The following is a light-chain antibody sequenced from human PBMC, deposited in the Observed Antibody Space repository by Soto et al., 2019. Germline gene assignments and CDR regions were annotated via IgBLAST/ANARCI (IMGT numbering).Light chain of an antibody. J-gene: IGKJ5*01. Sequence: EVVLTQSPGTLSLSPGERATLSCRANQSVSSSNFAWYQQHPGQAPRLLIFVASRRATGVPDRFSGSGSGTDFTLTINRLEPEDFAVYYCQHYSNSASTFGPGTRLEIK. CDR1: QSVSSSN. CDR3: QHYSNSAST. V-gene: IGKV3-20*01. CDR2: VAS.